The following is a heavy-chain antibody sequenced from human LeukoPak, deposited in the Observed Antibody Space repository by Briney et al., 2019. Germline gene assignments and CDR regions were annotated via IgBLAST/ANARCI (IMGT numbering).Heavy chain of an antibody. V-gene: IGHV3-23*01. D-gene: IGHD3-22*01. CDR3: AKYYYDSSGYYDAAPLDS. Sequence: QARGSLSLSCAASGFTFGTYAMRWVRQAPGKGLEWVSSISDNGYTTYYADSVRGRFTISRDNSKNTLYLQMIGLRAEDTAVYFCAKYYYDSSGYYDAAPLDSWGQGTLVTVFS. J-gene: IGHJ4*02. CDR2: ISDNGYTT. CDR1: GFTFGTYA.